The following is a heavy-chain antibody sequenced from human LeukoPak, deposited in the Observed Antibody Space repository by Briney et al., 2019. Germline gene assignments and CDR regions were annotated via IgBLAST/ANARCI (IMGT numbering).Heavy chain of an antibody. V-gene: IGHV4-31*11. J-gene: IGHJ3*02. CDR1: GGSISSGGYY. CDR3: ARERGVVVVPAAPDAFDI. D-gene: IGHD2-2*01. Sequence: PSQTLSLTCAVSGGSISSGGYYWSWIRQHPGKGLEWIGYIYYSGSIYYNPSLKSRVTISVDTSKNQFSLKLSSVTAADTAVYYCARERGVVVVPAAPDAFDIWGQGTMVTVSS. CDR2: IYYSGSI.